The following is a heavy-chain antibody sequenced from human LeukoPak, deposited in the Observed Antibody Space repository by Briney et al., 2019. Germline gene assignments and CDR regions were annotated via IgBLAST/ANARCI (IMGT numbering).Heavy chain of an antibody. V-gene: IGHV1-2*02. CDR3: ARDTEHYYDSSGYDDY. D-gene: IGHD3-22*01. CDR2: INPNSGGT. CDR1: GYTFTGYY. Sequence: ASVKVSCKASGYTFTGYYMHWVRQAPGQGLEWMGWINPNSGGTNYAQKFQGRVTMTRDTSISTAHMELSRLRSDDTAVYYCARDTEHYYDSSGYDDYWGQGTLVTVSS. J-gene: IGHJ4*02.